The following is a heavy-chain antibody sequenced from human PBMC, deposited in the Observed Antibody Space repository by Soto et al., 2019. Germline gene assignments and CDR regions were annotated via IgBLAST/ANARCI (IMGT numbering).Heavy chain of an antibody. CDR1: GGSISDYY. V-gene: IGHV4-4*07. CDR2: IYVSGST. Sequence: QVQLQESGPGLVKPSETLSLTYNVSGGSISDYYWSWIRQPADKGLEWIGRIYVSGSTDYNPSLKSRVTMSADTSKNLFSLRLTSVTAADTAVYFCAKDRGYNSQFFYYYGLDVWGQGTTVTVSS. CDR3: AKDRGYNSQFFYYYGLDV. D-gene: IGHD1-1*01. J-gene: IGHJ6*02.